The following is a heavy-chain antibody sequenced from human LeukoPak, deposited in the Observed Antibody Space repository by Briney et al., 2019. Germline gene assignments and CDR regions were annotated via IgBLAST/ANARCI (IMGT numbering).Heavy chain of an antibody. V-gene: IGHV4-59*12. CDR3: ARGGDNGDYVWVDP. J-gene: IGHJ5*02. D-gene: IGHD4-17*01. CDR1: GGSISSYY. Sequence: SETLSLTCTVSGGSISSYYWSWIRQPPGKGLEWIGYIYYSGSTNYNPSLKSRVTISVDTSKNQFSLKLSSVTAADTAVYYCARGGDNGDYVWVDPWGQGTLVTVSS. CDR2: IYYSGST.